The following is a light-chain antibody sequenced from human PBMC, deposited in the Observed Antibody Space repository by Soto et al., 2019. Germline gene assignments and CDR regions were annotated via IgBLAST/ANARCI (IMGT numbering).Light chain of an antibody. CDR3: QQRSNWPKT. CDR1: QSVSSY. J-gene: IGKJ1*01. Sequence: EIVLTQSPATLSLSPGERATLSCRATQSVSSYLAWYQQKPGQAPRLLIYDASKRATGIPARFSGSGSGTDFTFTISSLEPEDFAVYYCQQRSNWPKTFGQGTKVEIK. V-gene: IGKV3-11*01. CDR2: DAS.